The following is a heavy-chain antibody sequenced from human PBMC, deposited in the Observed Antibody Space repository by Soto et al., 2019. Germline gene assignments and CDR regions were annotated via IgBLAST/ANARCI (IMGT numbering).Heavy chain of an antibody. D-gene: IGHD5-12*01. CDR2: ISSSSSTI. J-gene: IGHJ5*02. Sequence: EVQLVESGGGLVQPGGSLRLSCAASGFTFSSYSMNWVRQAPGKGLEWVSYISSSSSTIYYADSVKGRFTISRDNAKHXLYLQMKSLRDADTAVYYCARDVISRGYDLNWFDPWGQGTLVTVSS. CDR1: GFTFSSYS. V-gene: IGHV3-48*02. CDR3: ARDVISRGYDLNWFDP.